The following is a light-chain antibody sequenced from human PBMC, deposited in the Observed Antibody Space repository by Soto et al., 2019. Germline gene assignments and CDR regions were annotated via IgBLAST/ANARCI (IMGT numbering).Light chain of an antibody. Sequence: DIQMTQSPSTLSASVGARVTITCRASQSVNTWLAWYQQKPGKAPVLLIYDASSLKSGVPSRFSGSGSGTEFTLTISSLQPDDFGIYYCQHCNGYPFTFGPGTKVDI. CDR2: DAS. J-gene: IGKJ3*01. V-gene: IGKV1-5*01. CDR1: QSVNTW. CDR3: QHCNGYPFT.